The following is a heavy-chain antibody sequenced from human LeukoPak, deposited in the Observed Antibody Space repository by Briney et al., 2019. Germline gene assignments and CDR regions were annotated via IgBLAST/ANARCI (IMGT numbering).Heavy chain of an antibody. CDR1: GFTFNNYN. J-gene: IGHJ3*02. Sequence: GGSLRLSCAASGFTFNNYNMNWVRQAPGKGLEWVSSISDSSSYIYYADSVRGRFTISRDNAKNSLYLQMNSLRAEDTAVYYCASLFLYRGAFDIWGQGTMVTVSS. CDR2: ISDSSSYI. D-gene: IGHD3-10*01. CDR3: ASLFLYRGAFDI. V-gene: IGHV3-21*01.